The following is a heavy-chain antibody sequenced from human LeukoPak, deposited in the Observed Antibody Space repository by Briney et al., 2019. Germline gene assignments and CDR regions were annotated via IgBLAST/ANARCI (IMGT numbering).Heavy chain of an antibody. V-gene: IGHV4-61*05. CDR3: ARRDRWDYGGNFAH. Sequence: SETLSLTCTVSGGSISSTSYYWGWIRQPPGKGLEWIGYIYYSGSTNYNPSLKSRVTISVDTSKNQFSLKLSSVTAADTAVYYCARRDRWDYGGNFAHWGQGTLVTVSS. J-gene: IGHJ4*02. CDR1: GGSISSTSYY. CDR2: IYYSGST. D-gene: IGHD4-23*01.